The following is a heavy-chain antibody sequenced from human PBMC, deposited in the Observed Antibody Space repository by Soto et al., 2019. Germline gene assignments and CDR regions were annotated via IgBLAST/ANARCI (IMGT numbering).Heavy chain of an antibody. D-gene: IGHD3-10*01. Sequence: ASVKVSCKASGYTFTSYDINWVRQATGQGLEWMGWMNPNSGNTGYAQKFQGRVTMTRNTSISTAYMELSSLRSEDTAVYYCARGPEGAKELLWFGEHNWFDPWGQGTLVTVSS. J-gene: IGHJ5*02. CDR2: MNPNSGNT. CDR1: GYTFTSYD. V-gene: IGHV1-8*01. CDR3: ARGPEGAKELLWFGEHNWFDP.